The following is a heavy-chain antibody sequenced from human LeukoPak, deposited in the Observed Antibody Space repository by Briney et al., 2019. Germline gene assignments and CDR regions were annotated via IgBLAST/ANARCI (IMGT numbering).Heavy chain of an antibody. CDR3: ARGAAPLYYYYYMDV. CDR1: GYSFTSYW. V-gene: IGHV5-51*01. J-gene: IGHJ6*03. CDR2: IYPGDSDT. Sequence: GESLKISCKGSGYSFTSYWIGWVRQMPGKGLEWMGIIYPGDSDTRYSPSFQGQVTISADKSISTAYLQWSSLKASDTAMYYCARGAAPLYYYYYMDVWGKGTTVTVSS. D-gene: IGHD6-13*01.